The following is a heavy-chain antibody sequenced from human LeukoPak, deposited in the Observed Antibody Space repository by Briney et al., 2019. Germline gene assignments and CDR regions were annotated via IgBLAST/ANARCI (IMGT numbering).Heavy chain of an antibody. D-gene: IGHD2-2*01. CDR2: TYYRSTWYN. CDR1: GDTFSSNSVT. V-gene: IGHV6-1*01. CDR3: ARRLTQYDCFDP. Sequence: SQTLSLTCAISGDTFSSNSVTWNWIRQSPSRGLEWLGRTYYRSTWYNDYAVSVRGRITVNPDTSKNQFSLHLNSVTPEDTAVYYCARRLTQYDCFDPWGQGILVTVSS. J-gene: IGHJ5*02.